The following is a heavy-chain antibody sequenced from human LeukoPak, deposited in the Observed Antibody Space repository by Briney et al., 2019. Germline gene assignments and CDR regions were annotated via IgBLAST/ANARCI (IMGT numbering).Heavy chain of an antibody. J-gene: IGHJ4*02. V-gene: IGHV3-21*01. Sequence: GGSLRLSCAASGFTFSTYSMNWVRQAPGKGLEWVSSISSNNRYIYYADSVKGRSTISRDNAKNSLYLQMNSLRAEDTAMYYCAREDTYYYDSSGYFDYWGQGTLVTVSS. CDR1: GFTFSTYS. CDR2: ISSNNRYI. D-gene: IGHD3-22*01. CDR3: AREDTYYYDSSGYFDY.